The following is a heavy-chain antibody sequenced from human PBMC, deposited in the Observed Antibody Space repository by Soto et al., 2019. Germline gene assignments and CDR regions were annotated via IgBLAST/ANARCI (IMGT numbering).Heavy chain of an antibody. J-gene: IGHJ4*02. CDR1: GGSISSRSYY. D-gene: IGHD6-13*01. CDR3: AKTMLVWAPYFDY. V-gene: IGHV4-39*01. Sequence: PSETLSLTCTVSGGSISSRSYYWGWIRQPPGKGLEWIGSIYYSGSTYYNPSLKSRVTISVDTSKNQFSLKLSSVTAADTAVYYCAKTMLVWAPYFDYWGQGTLVTVSS. CDR2: IYYSGST.